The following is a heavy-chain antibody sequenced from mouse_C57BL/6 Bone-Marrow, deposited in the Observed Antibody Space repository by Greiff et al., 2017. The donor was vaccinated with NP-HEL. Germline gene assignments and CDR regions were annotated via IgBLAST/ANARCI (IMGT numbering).Heavy chain of an antibody. J-gene: IGHJ2*01. CDR3: ARSFYGNLFDY. CDR1: GYTFTDYY. CDR2: IYPGSGNA. Sequence: VKLMESGAELVRPGASVKLSCKASGYTFTDYYINWVKQRPGQGLEWIARIYPGSGNAYYNEKFKGKATLTAEKSSSTAYMQLSSLTSEVSAVYFCARSFYGNLFDYWGQGTTLTVSS. V-gene: IGHV1-76*01. D-gene: IGHD2-10*01.